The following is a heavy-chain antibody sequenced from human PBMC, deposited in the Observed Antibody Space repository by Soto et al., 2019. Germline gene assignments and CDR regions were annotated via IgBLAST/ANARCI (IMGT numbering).Heavy chain of an antibody. CDR3: AREGNLEYSSSSSGYYYYYYGMHV. CDR1: GYSFTSYW. V-gene: IGHV5-10-1*01. J-gene: IGHJ6*02. D-gene: IGHD6-6*01. Sequence: PGESLKISCKGSGYSFTSYWISWVRQMPGKGLEWMGRIDPSDSYTNYSPSFQGHVTISADKSISTAYLQWSSLKASDTAMYYCAREGNLEYSSSSSGYYYYYYGMHVWGQGTTVTVSS. CDR2: IDPSDSYT.